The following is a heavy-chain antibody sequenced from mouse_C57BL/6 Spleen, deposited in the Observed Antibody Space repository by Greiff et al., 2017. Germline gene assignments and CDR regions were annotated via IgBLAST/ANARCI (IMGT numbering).Heavy chain of an antibody. CDR1: GYTFTDYY. D-gene: IGHD1-1*01. Sequence: EVQLQQSGPELVKPGASVKISCKASGYTFTDYYMNWVKQSHGKSLEWIGDINPNNGGTSYNQKFKGKATLTVDKSSSTAYMELRILTSEDSAVYYCARWGVVDYFDYWGQGTTLTVSS. J-gene: IGHJ2*01. CDR3: ARWGVVDYFDY. V-gene: IGHV1-26*01. CDR2: INPNNGGT.